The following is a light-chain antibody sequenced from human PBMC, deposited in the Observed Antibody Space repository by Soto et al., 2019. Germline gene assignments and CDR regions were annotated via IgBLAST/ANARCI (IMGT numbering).Light chain of an antibody. CDR1: QHISHY. Sequence: DIQMTQSPSSLSASVGDRVTITCQASQHISHYLNWYQQKPGEAPKLLIYDASNLKTGVPSKVSGGGSGTPFTFTINSLQPEDIAVYYCQQYDNFPITFGPGTKVDIK. CDR3: QQYDNFPIT. V-gene: IGKV1-33*01. CDR2: DAS. J-gene: IGKJ3*01.